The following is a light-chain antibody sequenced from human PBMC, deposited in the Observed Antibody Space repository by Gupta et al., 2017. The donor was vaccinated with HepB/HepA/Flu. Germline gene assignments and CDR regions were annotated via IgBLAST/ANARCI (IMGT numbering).Light chain of an antibody. J-gene: IGLJ1*01. CDR2: DVN. CDR1: SSDVGSYNR. Sequence: QSALTQPPSVSGSPGQSVTISCTGTSSDVGSYNRVSWYQQHPGKAPKLMIYDVNYRPSGVPDRFSGSRSGNTASLTISGLQAEDEADYYCCSNVHTMCGVFGTGTKVTVL. V-gene: IGLV2-18*02. CDR3: CSNVHTMCGV.